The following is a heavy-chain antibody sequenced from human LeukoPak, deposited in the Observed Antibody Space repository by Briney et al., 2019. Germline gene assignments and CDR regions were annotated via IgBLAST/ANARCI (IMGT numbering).Heavy chain of an antibody. CDR1: GGSFSGYY. D-gene: IGHD6-25*01. Sequence: SETLSLTCAVYGGSFSGYYWSWIRQPPGKGLEWIGEINHSGSTNYNPSLKSRVTISVDTSKNQFSLKLSSVTAADTAVYYCARSRGYDFDYWGQGTLVTVSS. J-gene: IGHJ4*02. CDR2: INHSGST. CDR3: ARSRGYDFDY. V-gene: IGHV4-34*01.